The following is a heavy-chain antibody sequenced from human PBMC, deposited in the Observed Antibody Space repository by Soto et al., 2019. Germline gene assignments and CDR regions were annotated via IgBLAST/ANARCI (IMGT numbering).Heavy chain of an antibody. V-gene: IGHV5-51*01. CDR2: IYPGDSDT. D-gene: IGHD3-10*01. CDR1: GYSFAGYW. Sequence: PGESLKISCKGSGYSFAGYWIGWLRQMPVKSLDWIGFIYPGDSDTRYSPSFHGQVTISADKSISTAYLQWSSLKASDTAMYFCARLPGVRGVFDRFNVWGQGTMVTVSS. J-gene: IGHJ3*01. CDR3: ARLPGVRGVFDRFNV.